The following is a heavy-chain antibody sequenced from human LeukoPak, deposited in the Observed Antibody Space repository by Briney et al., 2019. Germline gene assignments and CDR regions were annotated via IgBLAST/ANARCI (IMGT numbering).Heavy chain of an antibody. V-gene: IGHV3-49*04. CDR1: GFTFGDYA. CDR2: IRSKAYGGTT. D-gene: IGHD3-9*01. Sequence: PGGSLRLSCTASGFTFGDYAMSWVRQAPGKGLEWVGFIRSKAYGGTTEYAASVKGRFTNSRDDSKSIAYLQMNSLKTEDTAVYYCTRRVLRYPSGFDPWGQGTLVTVSS. CDR3: TRRVLRYPSGFDP. J-gene: IGHJ5*02.